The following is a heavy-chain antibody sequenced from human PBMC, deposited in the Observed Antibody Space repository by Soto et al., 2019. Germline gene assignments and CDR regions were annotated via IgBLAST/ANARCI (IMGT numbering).Heavy chain of an antibody. Sequence: WGSLRLSCAASGFTFSSYAMSWVRQAPGKGLEWVSTISGSGGSTYYADSVKGRFTISRDNSKNTLYLQMNSLRAEDTALYYCAKPRRPGGRQSLYMDVWGKGTTVTVPS. CDR3: AKPRRPGGRQSLYMDV. V-gene: IGHV3-23*01. D-gene: IGHD3-10*01. J-gene: IGHJ6*04. CDR2: ISGSGGST. CDR1: GFTFSSYA.